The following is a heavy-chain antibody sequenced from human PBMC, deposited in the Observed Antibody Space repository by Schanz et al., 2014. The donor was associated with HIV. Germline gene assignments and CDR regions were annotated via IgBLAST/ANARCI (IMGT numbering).Heavy chain of an antibody. CDR2: INPSSGGT. V-gene: IGHV1-2*02. J-gene: IGHJ4*02. CDR1: GYTFTGYY. CDR3: ARDQNVISMVRGVMGGVDY. Sequence: QVQLVQSGAEVKKPGASVKVSCKASGYTFTGYYMHWVRQASGQGLEWMGWINPSSGGTNYAQKFQGRVTMTRDTSISTAYMELRRLRSDDTAVYYCARDQNVISMVRGVMGGVDYWGQGTLVTVSS. D-gene: IGHD3-10*01.